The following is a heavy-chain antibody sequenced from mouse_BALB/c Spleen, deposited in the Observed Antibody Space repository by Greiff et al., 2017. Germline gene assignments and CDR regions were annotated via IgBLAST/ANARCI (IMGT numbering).Heavy chain of an antibody. J-gene: IGHJ4*01. CDR2: IWAGGST. Sequence: VMLVESGPGLVAPSQSLSITCTVSGFPLTSYGVHWVRQPPGKGLEWLGVIWAGGSTNYNSALMSRLSISKDNSKSQVFLKMNSLQTDDTAMYYCARDGQVRRGYAMDYWGQGTSVTVSS. D-gene: IGHD2-14*01. CDR1: GFPLTSYG. V-gene: IGHV2-9*02. CDR3: ARDGQVRRGYAMDY.